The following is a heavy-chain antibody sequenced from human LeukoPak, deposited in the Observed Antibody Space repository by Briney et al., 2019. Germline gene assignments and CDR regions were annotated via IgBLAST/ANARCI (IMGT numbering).Heavy chain of an antibody. CDR3: AKFYDILTSYFDY. CDR1: GFTFSSYA. D-gene: IGHD3-9*01. Sequence: GGSLRLSCAASGFTFSSYAMSWVRQSPGKGMEWVSGLSGGGGSTYYAYYTGSVKGRFTIYRDNSKNTLYLEMNSLRAEDTAVYYCAKFYDILTSYFDYWGQGTLVTVSS. J-gene: IGHJ4*02. V-gene: IGHV3-23*01. CDR2: LSGGGGST.